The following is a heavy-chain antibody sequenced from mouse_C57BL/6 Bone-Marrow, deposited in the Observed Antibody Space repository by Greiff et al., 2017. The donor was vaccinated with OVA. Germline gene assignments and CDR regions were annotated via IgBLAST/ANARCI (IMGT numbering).Heavy chain of an antibody. J-gene: IGHJ4*01. V-gene: IGHV14-4*01. CDR1: GFNIKDDY. D-gene: IGHD2-4*01. CDR2: IDPENGDT. CDR3: TPMITTGYYYAMDY. Sequence: VQLKQSGAELVRPGASVKLSCTASGFNIKDDYMHWVKQRPEQGLEWIGWIDPENGDTEYASKFQGKATITADTSSNTAYLQLSSLTSEDTAVYYCTPMITTGYYYAMDYWGQGTSVTVSS.